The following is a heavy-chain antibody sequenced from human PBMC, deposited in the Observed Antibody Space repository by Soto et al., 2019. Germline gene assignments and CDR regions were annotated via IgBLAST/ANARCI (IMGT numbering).Heavy chain of an antibody. V-gene: IGHV1-18*01. CDR2: ISSYNVNT. CDR3: ARIVGARVSGP. D-gene: IGHD1-26*01. CDR1: GYNLISYG. Sequence: QVQLVQSGAEVKKPGASVTVSCKASGYNLISYGITWVRQAPGQGLEWLGWISSYNVNTNYAQKVRGRVTMTTDTCTSTAYMELRGLTSDDTAVDYCARIVGARVSGPWGQGTLVTVSS. J-gene: IGHJ5*02.